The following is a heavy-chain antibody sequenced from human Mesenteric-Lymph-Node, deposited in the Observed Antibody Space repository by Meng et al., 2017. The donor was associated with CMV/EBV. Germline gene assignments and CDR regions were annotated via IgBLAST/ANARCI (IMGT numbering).Heavy chain of an antibody. CDR1: GCPFSSFN. J-gene: IGHJ4*02. CDR3: ARDGSPSREPEQFDY. V-gene: IGHV3-21*01. Sequence: SGCPFSSFNRNWVRPAPGGGLEWVSSISRSSIYKDYADSMKGRLTISRDNAKNSLYLQMDSLRVEDTAVYFCARDGSPSREPEQFDYWGQGTLVTVSS. CDR2: ISRSSIYK. D-gene: IGHD1-26*01.